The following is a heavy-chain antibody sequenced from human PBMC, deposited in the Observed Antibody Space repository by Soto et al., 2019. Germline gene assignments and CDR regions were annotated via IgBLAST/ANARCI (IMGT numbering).Heavy chain of an antibody. CDR1: GGTFSSYA. Sequence: GASVKVSCKASGGTFSSYAISWVRQAPGQGLEWMGGIIPIFGTANYAQKFQGRVTITADESTSTAYMELSSLRSEDTAVYYCARVLQQLGGRGNWFDPWGQGTLVTASS. D-gene: IGHD6-13*01. J-gene: IGHJ5*02. V-gene: IGHV1-69*13. CDR2: IIPIFGTA. CDR3: ARVLQQLGGRGNWFDP.